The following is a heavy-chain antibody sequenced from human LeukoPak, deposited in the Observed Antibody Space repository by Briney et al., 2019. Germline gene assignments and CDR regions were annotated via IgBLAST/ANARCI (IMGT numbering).Heavy chain of an antibody. V-gene: IGHV3-21*04. CDR3: AKDISRDSRYAVTKNYFDY. D-gene: IGHD4-17*01. J-gene: IGHJ4*02. Sequence: GGSLRLSCAASGFTLSYYGLNWVRQAPGKGLEWVSSISGNGTYIYYAESVKGRFTISRDNAKNSLYLQMNSLRAEDTALYYCAKDISRDSRYAVTKNYFDYWGQGTLVTVSS. CDR2: ISGNGTYI. CDR1: GFTLSYYG.